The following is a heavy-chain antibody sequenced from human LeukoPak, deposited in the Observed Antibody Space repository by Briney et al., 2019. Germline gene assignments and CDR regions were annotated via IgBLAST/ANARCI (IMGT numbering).Heavy chain of an antibody. D-gene: IGHD3-10*01. J-gene: IGHJ4*02. CDR3: AKVNEYYYGSGSSEDY. V-gene: IGHV3-23*01. CDR2: ISGSGGST. Sequence: GGSLRLSCAASGFTFSSYAMSWVRQDPGKGLEWVSAISGSGGSTYYADSVKGRFTISRDNSKNTLYLQMNSLRAEDTAVYYCAKVNEYYYGSGSSEDYWGQGTLVTVSS. CDR1: GFTFSSYA.